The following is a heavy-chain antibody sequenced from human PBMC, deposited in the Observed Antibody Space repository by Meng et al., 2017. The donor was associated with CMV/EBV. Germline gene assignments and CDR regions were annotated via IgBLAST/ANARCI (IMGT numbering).Heavy chain of an antibody. J-gene: IGHJ4*02. CDR3: ARDYDFWSGFLDY. V-gene: IGHV3-11*01. Sequence: GESLKISCAASGFTSSDYYMSWIRQAPGKGLEWVSYISSSGSTIYYADSVKGRFTISRDNAKNSLYLQMSSLRAEDTAVYYCARDYDFWSGFLDYWGQGTLVTVSS. D-gene: IGHD3-3*01. CDR1: GFTSSDYY. CDR2: ISSSGSTI.